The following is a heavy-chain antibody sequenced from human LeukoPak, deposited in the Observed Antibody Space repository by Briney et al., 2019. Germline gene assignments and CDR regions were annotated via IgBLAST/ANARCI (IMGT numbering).Heavy chain of an antibody. CDR1: GYTFTGYY. J-gene: IGHJ6*02. CDR3: ARESSAVGGTTTLHYYYAMDV. CDR2: INPNRGGT. D-gene: IGHD1-26*01. V-gene: IGHV1-2*02. Sequence: GASVKVSCKASGYTFTGYYIHWVRHAPGQGLEWMGWINPNRGGTNYAQKFQGRVTMTRDTSISTAYMELSRLTYDDTAVYFCARESSAVGGTTTLHYYYAMDVWGQGTTVTVSS.